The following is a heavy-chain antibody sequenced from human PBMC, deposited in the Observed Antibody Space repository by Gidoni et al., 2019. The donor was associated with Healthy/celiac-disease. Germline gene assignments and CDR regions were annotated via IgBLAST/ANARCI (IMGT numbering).Heavy chain of an antibody. V-gene: IGHV1-2*02. CDR2: INPNRGGT. Sequence: QVQLVQSGAEVKKPGASVKVSCKASGYTFTGYYLHWVRQAPGQGLEWMGWINPNRGGTNYAQKVQGRVTMTRDTSISTAYMELSRLRSDDTAVYYCARDGIRDTAMELPLVDFDYWGQGTLVTVSS. CDR1: GYTFTGYY. CDR3: ARDGIRDTAMELPLVDFDY. D-gene: IGHD5-18*01. J-gene: IGHJ4*02.